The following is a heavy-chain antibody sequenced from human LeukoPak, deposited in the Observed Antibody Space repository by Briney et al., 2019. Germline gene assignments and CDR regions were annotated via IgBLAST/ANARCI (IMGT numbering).Heavy chain of an antibody. CDR1: GDTFITYG. J-gene: IGHJ6*02. CDR3: ARLGTSYYYYGMDV. V-gene: IGHV1-18*01. Sequence: ASVKVSCKASGDTFITYGINWVRQAPGQGLEWMGWISAYNGNTNYAQKLQGRVTMTTDTSTSTAYMELRSLRSDDTAVYYCARLGTSYYYYGMDVWGQGTTVTVSS. CDR2: ISAYNGNT. D-gene: IGHD1-7*01.